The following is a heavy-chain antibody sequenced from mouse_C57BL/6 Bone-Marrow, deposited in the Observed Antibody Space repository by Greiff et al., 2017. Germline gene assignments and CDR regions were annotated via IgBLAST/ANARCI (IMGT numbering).Heavy chain of an antibody. CDR1: GYTFPSYW. D-gene: IGHD1-1*01. CDR3: ARIEAFYYGYFDY. CDR2: IDPSDSYT. Sequence: VQLQQPGAELVMPGASVKLSCKASGYTFPSYWMHWVKQRPGQGLEWIGEIDPSDSYTNYNQKFKGKSTLTVDKSSSTAYMQLSSLTSEDSAVYDGARIEAFYYGYFDYWGQGTTLTVTA. V-gene: IGHV1-69*01. J-gene: IGHJ2*01.